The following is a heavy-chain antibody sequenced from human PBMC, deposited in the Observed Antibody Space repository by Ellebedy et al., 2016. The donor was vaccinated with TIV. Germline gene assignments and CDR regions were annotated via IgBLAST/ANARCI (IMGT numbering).Heavy chain of an antibody. Sequence: GGSLRLXXAGSGFTFSDYYMNWIRQAPGKGLEWVAHISHSTGYTAYADSVKGRFTVSRDNAKDSLFLQMNSLRAEDTAVYYCAKDLGYYGSGSNYWGQGTLVTVSS. CDR2: ISHSTGYT. CDR1: GFTFSDYY. J-gene: IGHJ4*02. V-gene: IGHV3-11*05. CDR3: AKDLGYYGSGSNY. D-gene: IGHD3-10*01.